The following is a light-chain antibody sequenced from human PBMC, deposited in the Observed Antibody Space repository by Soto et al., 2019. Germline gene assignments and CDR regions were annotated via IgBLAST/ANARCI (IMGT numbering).Light chain of an antibody. CDR3: QSYDSSLSGYV. CDR2: ANS. V-gene: IGLV1-40*01. Sequence: QSVLTQTPSVSGAPGQTVTISCTGSSSNIGAGYDVHWYQQLPGTAPKLLIYANSIRPSGVPDRFSGSKSGTSASLAITGLQAEDEADYYCQSYDSSLSGYVFGTGTKVTVL. CDR1: SSNIGAGYD. J-gene: IGLJ1*01.